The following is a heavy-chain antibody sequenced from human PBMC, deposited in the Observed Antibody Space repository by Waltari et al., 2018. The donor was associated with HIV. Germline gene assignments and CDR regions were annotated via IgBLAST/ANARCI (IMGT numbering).Heavy chain of an antibody. J-gene: IGHJ4*02. CDR1: GFTLTDYA. CDR2: LWPDGNTR. D-gene: IGHD3-10*01. CDR3: ARQGNTGTYFGGHR. V-gene: IGHV3-33*01. Sequence: QVHLVESGGTVVQPGKSLRLSCVTDGFTLTDYAMSWFRQTPGGVLQVVAILWPDGNTRFYAAFVRGRFSISRDNTKKTVFLQMRALRADDTGVYFCARQGNTGTYFGGHRWGRGT.